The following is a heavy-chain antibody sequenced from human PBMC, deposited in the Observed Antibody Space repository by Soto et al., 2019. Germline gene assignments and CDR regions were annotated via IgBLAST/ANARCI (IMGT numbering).Heavy chain of an antibody. CDR3: AKDTIGAAAGPYYYYYYMDV. Sequence: VQLVESGGGLVQPGRSLRLSCAASGFTFDDYAMHWVRHAPGKGLEWVSGISWNSGSIGYADSVKGRFTISRDNAKNSLYLQMNSLRAEDTALYYCAKDTIGAAAGPYYYYYYMDVWGKGTTVTVSS. CDR1: GFTFDDYA. CDR2: ISWNSGSI. J-gene: IGHJ6*03. V-gene: IGHV3-9*01. D-gene: IGHD6-13*01.